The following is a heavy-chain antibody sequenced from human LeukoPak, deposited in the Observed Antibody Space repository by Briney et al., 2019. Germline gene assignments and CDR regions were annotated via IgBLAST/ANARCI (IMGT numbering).Heavy chain of an antibody. CDR1: GGTFSSYA. D-gene: IGHD3-9*01. V-gene: IGHV1-69*05. Sequence: SVKVSCKASGGTFSSYAISWVRQAPGQGLEWMGGIIPIFGTANYAQKFQGRVTITTDESTSTAYMELSSLRSEDTAVYYCTRSSDYDILTGYTFFDYWGQGTLVTVSS. J-gene: IGHJ4*02. CDR2: IIPIFGTA. CDR3: TRSSDYDILTGYTFFDY.